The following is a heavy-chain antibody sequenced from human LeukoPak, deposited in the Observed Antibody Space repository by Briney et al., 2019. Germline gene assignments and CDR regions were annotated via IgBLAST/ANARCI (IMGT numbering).Heavy chain of an antibody. CDR2: ISAYNGNT. J-gene: IGHJ2*01. V-gene: IGHV1-18*01. CDR1: GYTFTSYG. D-gene: IGHD3-22*01. CDR3: ARDEYYYDSSGQPQHWYFDL. Sequence: ASVKVSCKASGYTFTSYGISWVRQAPGQGLEWMGWISAYNGNTNYAQKLQGRVTMTTDTSTSTAYMELRSLRSDDTAVYYCARDEYYYDSSGQPQHWYFDLWGRGTLVTVSS.